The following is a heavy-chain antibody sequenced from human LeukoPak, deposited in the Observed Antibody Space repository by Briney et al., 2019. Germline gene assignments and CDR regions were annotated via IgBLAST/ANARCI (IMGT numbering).Heavy chain of an antibody. CDR1: GGSISSSSYY. J-gene: IGHJ4*02. V-gene: IGHV4-39*01. CDR3: ARPPYYDILTGYYPPYYFDY. Sequence: KPSETLSLTCTVSGGSISSSSYYWGWIRQPPGKGLEWIGSIYYSGSTYYNPSLKSRVTISVDTSTNRFSPKLSSVTAADTAVYYCARPPYYDILTGYYPPYYFDYWGQGTLVTVSS. CDR2: IYYSGST. D-gene: IGHD3-9*01.